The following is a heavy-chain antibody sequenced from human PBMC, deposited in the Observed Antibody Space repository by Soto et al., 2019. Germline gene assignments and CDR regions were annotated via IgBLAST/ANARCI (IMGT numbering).Heavy chain of an antibody. CDR3: AKHILYSSGSLGRFDP. CDR1: GGSISSGGYC. D-gene: IGHD6-19*01. J-gene: IGHJ5*02. V-gene: IGHV4-31*03. CDR2: IFYSGTT. Sequence: SVTLPLTCTVSGGSISSGGYCCSWNRQHPGKGLEWIGYIFYSGTTYYNPSLKSRVTISVDTSKNQFSLKLSSVTAADTAVYYCAKHILYSSGSLGRFDPWGQGTLVTVSS.